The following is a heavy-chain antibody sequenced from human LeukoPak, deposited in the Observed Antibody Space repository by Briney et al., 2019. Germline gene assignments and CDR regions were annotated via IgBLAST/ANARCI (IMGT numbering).Heavy chain of an antibody. CDR2: IYSGGST. Sequence: GGSLRLSCAVSGFTVSNNYMSWVREAPGKGLEWVSVIYSGGSTYYADSVRGRFTISRDNSKNTLYLQMNSLRAEDTAVYFCARGGSGLPFDYWGQGTLVTVSS. J-gene: IGHJ4*02. V-gene: IGHV3-53*01. D-gene: IGHD5-12*01. CDR1: GFTVSNNY. CDR3: ARGGSGLPFDY.